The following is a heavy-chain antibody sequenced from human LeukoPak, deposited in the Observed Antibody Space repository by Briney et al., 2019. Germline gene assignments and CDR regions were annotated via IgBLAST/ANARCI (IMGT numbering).Heavy chain of an antibody. CDR3: ARAQPLRLWFGGFDY. D-gene: IGHD3-10*01. CDR2: IYYSGST. J-gene: IGHJ4*02. V-gene: IGHV4-59*01. Sequence: SETLSLTCTVSGGSISSYYWSWIRQPPGKGLGWIGYIYYSGSTNYNPSLKSRVTISVDTSKNQFSLKLSSVTAADTAVYYCARAQPLRLWFGGFDYWGQGTLVTVSS. CDR1: GGSISSYY.